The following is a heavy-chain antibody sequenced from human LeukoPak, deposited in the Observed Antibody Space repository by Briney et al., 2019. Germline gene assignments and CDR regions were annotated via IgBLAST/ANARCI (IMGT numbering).Heavy chain of an antibody. Sequence: SETLSLTCTVSGGSISSYYWSWIRQPPGKGLEWIGYIYYSGSTNYNPSLKSRVTISVDTSKNQFSLGLSSVTAVDTAVYYCASTNCSSASCYGANWFDPWGQGTLVTVSS. J-gene: IGHJ5*02. V-gene: IGHV4-59*08. CDR2: IYYSGST. D-gene: IGHD2-2*01. CDR1: GGSISSYY. CDR3: ASTNCSSASCYGANWFDP.